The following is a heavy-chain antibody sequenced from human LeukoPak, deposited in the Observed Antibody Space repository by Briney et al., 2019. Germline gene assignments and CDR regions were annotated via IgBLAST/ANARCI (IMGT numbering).Heavy chain of an antibody. CDR2: IYYSGST. J-gene: IGHJ4*02. V-gene: IGHV4-31*03. D-gene: IGHD1-1*01. CDR1: GGSISSGGYY. Sequence: SQTLFLTCTVSGGSISSGGYYWSWIRQHPGKGLEWIGYIYYSGSTYYNPSLKSRVTISVDTSKNQFSLKLSSVTAADTAVYYCARAPRETTTNFDYWGQGTLVTVSS. CDR3: ARAPRETTTNFDY.